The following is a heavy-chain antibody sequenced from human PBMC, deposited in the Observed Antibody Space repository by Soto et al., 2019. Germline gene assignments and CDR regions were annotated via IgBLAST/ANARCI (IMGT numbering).Heavy chain of an antibody. CDR3: ARGFQSGGGNSGFDY. Sequence: SETLSLTCTVSGGSISSGGYCWSWVRQHAGKGLEWIGYIYYSGSTYYNPSLKSRVTISVDTSKNQFSLKLSSVTAADTAVYYCARGFQSGGGNSGFDYWGQGTLVTVSS. J-gene: IGHJ4*02. CDR1: GGSISSGGYC. D-gene: IGHD2-21*02. CDR2: IYYSGST. V-gene: IGHV4-31*03.